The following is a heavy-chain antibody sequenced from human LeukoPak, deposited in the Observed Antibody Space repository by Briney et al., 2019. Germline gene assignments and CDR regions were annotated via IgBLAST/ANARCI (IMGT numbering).Heavy chain of an antibody. CDR1: GYTFTVYY. J-gene: IGHJ4*02. CDR3: ASAMPGGWLFDY. CDR2: INPNSGGT. Sequence: ASVKVSCKAAGYTFTVYYMHWVRRAPGQGLEWMGWINPNSGGTNYAQKFQGRVTMTRDTSIRTAYMELSRLRSDDTAVYYCASAMPGGWLFDYWGQGTLVTVSS. V-gene: IGHV1-2*02. D-gene: IGHD6-19*01.